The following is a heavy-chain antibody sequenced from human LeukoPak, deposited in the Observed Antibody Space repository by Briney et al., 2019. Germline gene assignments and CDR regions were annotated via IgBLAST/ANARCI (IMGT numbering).Heavy chain of an antibody. J-gene: IGHJ6*03. Sequence: ASVKVSCKASGYTFTSYGISWVRQAPGQGLEWMGWISAYKGNTNYAQKLQGRVTMTTDTSTSTAYMELRSLRSDDTAVYYCARGVYYDYIWGSSGYYYYMDVWGKGTTVTVSS. CDR2: ISAYKGNT. V-gene: IGHV1-18*01. CDR1: GYTFTSYG. D-gene: IGHD3-16*01. CDR3: ARGVYYDYIWGSSGYYYYMDV.